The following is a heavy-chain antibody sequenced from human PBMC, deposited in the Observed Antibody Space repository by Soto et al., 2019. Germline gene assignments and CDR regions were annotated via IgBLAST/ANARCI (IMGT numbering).Heavy chain of an antibody. J-gene: IGHJ5*02. V-gene: IGHV1-18*01. CDR3: AIVRNSSGYQRWFDP. CDR1: GYTFTSYG. D-gene: IGHD3-22*01. Sequence: ASVKISSKASGYTFTSYGISWVRQAPGQGLEWMGWISAYNGNTNYAQKLKGRVTMTTDTSTSTAYMELRSLRSDDTAVYYCAIVRNSSGYQRWFDPWGQVTLVTVSS. CDR2: ISAYNGNT.